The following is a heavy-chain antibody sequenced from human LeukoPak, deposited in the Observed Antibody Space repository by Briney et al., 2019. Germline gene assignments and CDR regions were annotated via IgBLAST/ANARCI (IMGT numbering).Heavy chain of an antibody. D-gene: IGHD3-10*02. CDR2: IYYSGTP. V-gene: IGHV4-31*03. J-gene: IGHJ4*02. CDR1: GGSISSGGYY. CDR3: ARLSSGSYVY. Sequence: PSQTLSLTCTVSGGSISSGGYYWSWTRQHPGKGLEWIGYIYYSGTPYYNPSLKGRVTISVATSKNQFSLKLSSVTAADTAVYYCARLSSGSYVYWGRGTLVTVSS.